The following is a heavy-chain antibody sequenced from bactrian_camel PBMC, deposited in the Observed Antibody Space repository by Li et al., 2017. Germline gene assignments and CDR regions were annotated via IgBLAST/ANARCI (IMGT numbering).Heavy chain of an antibody. CDR2: FDSIGAT. Sequence: HVQLVESGGGSVQAGGSLRLSCAASEPASRYCMGWFRQAPGKEREGVATFDSIGATTYADSVKGRFSISKDAVKSTLYLQMNSLKPEDTAMYYCAASGSGSLYSPSLERARYNYWGQGTQVTVS. CDR1: EPASRYC. D-gene: IGHD6*01. V-gene: IGHV3S55*01. CDR3: AASGSGSLYSPSLERARYNY. J-gene: IGHJ4*01.